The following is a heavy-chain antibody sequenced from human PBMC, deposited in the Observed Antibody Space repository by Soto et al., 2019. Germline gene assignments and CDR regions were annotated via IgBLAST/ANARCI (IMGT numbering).Heavy chain of an antibody. CDR1: GYTFTSYG. CDR3: ATTVDGNFYYGMDV. Sequence: AASVKVSCKASGYTFTSYGISWVRQAPGQGLEWMGWISAYNGNTNYAQKLQGRVTMTTDTSTSTAYMELRSLRSDDTAVYYCATTVDGNFYYGMDVWGQGTTVTVSS. J-gene: IGHJ6*02. D-gene: IGHD4-17*01. CDR2: ISAYNGNT. V-gene: IGHV1-18*04.